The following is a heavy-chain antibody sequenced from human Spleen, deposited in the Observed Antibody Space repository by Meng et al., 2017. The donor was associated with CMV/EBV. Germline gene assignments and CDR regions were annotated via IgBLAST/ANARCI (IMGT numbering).Heavy chain of an antibody. CDR2: IIPLLGVT. J-gene: IGHJ4*02. CDR3: ARDQRGYCSGTSCSN. D-gene: IGHD2-2*01. Sequence: SGGTFTSYTISWVRQAPGQGLEWMGRIIPLLGVTNYAQKFQGRLTITADKSTSSAYMELSRLRSDDTAVYYCARDQRGYCSGTSCSNWGQGTLVTVSS. V-gene: IGHV1-69*04. CDR1: GGTFTSYT.